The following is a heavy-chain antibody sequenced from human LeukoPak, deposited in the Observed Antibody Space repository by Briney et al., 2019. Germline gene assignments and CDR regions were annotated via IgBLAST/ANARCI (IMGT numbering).Heavy chain of an antibody. J-gene: IGHJ4*02. Sequence: PSETLSLTCTVSGGSISSYYWSWIRQPPGKGLEWIGYIYYSGSTNYNPSLKSRVTISVDTSKNQFSLKLSSVTAADTAVYYCARQGNGAVALNWGQGTLVTVSS. D-gene: IGHD6-19*01. V-gene: IGHV4-59*08. CDR2: IYYSGST. CDR3: ARQGNGAVALN. CDR1: GGSISSYY.